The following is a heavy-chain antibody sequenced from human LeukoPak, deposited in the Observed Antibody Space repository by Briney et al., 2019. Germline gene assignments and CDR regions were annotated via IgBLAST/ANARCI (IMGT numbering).Heavy chain of an antibody. Sequence: SETLSLTCAVYGGSFSGYYWSWIRQPPGKGLEWIGYIYYSGSTNYNPSLKSRVTISVDTSKNQFSLKLSSVTAADTAVYYCARSLDPFYFDYWGQGTLVTVSS. CDR2: IYYSGST. V-gene: IGHV4-59*01. CDR3: ARSLDPFYFDY. D-gene: IGHD1-1*01. J-gene: IGHJ4*02. CDR1: GGSFSGYY.